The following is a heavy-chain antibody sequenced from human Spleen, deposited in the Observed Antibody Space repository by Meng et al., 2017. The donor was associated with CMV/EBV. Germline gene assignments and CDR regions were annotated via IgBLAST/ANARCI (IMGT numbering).Heavy chain of an antibody. Sequence: GSLRLSCTVSGGSISSSSYYWGWIRQPPGKGLEWIGSIYYSGSTYYNPSLKSRVTISVDTSKNQFSLKLSSVTAADTAVYYCARGPAGAARSNWFDPWGQGTLVTVSS. CDR3: ARGPAGAARSNWFDP. CDR1: GGSISSSSYY. D-gene: IGHD6-6*01. V-gene: IGHV4-39*07. J-gene: IGHJ5*02. CDR2: IYYSGST.